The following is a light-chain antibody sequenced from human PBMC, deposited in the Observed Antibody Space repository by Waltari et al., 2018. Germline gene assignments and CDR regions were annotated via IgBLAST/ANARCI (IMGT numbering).Light chain of an antibody. V-gene: IGKV1-39*01. J-gene: IGKJ2*01. CDR3: QQSYSTQGT. CDR1: QSISSY. CDR2: AAS. Sequence: DIQMTQSPSSLSASVGDRVTITCRASQSISSYLKWYKQKPGKAPNLLIYAASSLQSGVPSRFSGSGSGTDFTLTISSLQPEDFATYYCQQSYSTQGTFGQGTKLEIK.